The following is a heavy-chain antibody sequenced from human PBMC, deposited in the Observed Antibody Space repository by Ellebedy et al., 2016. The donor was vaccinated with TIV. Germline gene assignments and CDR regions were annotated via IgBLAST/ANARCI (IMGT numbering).Heavy chain of an antibody. V-gene: IGHV4-39*01. CDR2: IYYSGTT. Sequence: SETLSLXXTVSGGSISSGDYYWSWIRQPPGKGLEWMGTIYYSGTTYYNPSLKSRVTISMDTSKNQFSLKLSSVTATDTAVYYCARRVGATPPDFWGQGTLVTVTA. CDR3: ARRVGATPPDF. J-gene: IGHJ4*02. CDR1: GGSISSGDYY. D-gene: IGHD1-26*01.